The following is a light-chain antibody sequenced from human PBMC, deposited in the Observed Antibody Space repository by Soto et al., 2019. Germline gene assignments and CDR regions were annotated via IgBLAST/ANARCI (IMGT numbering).Light chain of an antibody. CDR1: QSVSDN. J-gene: IGKJ1*01. V-gene: IGKV3-11*01. CDR2: GAS. Sequence: DIVMTQSPASLSLSPGERATLSCRASQSVSDNLAWYQQRPGQGPRLLIYGASTRATGIPARFSGSGSGTDFTLTISSLEPEDFAVYYCQQRSNRPPGITFGQGTNVDI. CDR3: QQRSNRPPGIT.